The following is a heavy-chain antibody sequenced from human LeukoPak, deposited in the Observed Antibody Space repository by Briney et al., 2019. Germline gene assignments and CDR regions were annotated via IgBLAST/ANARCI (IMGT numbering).Heavy chain of an antibody. V-gene: IGHV4-31*03. J-gene: IGHJ4*02. Sequence: SETLSITCTVSGCSVSSGGYYWSWIRQHPGKCLEWIGYIYYSGSTYYHPSLKSRVTISVDTSKNQFSLKLSSVTAADTAVYYCARYDFWSGYYMDYWGQGTLVTVSS. CDR2: IYYSGST. CDR3: ARYDFWSGYYMDY. CDR1: GCSVSSGGYY. D-gene: IGHD3-3*01.